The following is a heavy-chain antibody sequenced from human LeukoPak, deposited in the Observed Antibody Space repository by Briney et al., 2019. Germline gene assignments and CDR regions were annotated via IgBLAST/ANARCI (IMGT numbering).Heavy chain of an antibody. J-gene: IGHJ4*02. CDR3: ARLYTVTDY. D-gene: IGHD4-17*01. Sequence: SVKVSCKASGYNFTSYDINLVRQATGLGLEWMGWMNPNSGNTGYAQKFQGRVTMTRNTSISTAYMELSSLRSEDTAMYYCARLYTVTDYWGQGTLVTVSS. CDR1: GYNFTSYD. V-gene: IGHV1-8*01. CDR2: MNPNSGNT.